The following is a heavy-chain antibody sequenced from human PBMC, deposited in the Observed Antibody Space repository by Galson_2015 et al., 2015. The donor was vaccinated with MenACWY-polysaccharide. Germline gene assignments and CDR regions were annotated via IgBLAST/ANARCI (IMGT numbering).Heavy chain of an antibody. CDR2: INTDGSVT. V-gene: IGHV3-74*01. CDR1: GFIFSNYW. Sequence: SLRLSCAASGFIFSNYWMHWVRHAPGKGLVWVSRINTDGSVTSYADSVKGRFTISRDNAKNRLLLQMNSLSVDDTAVYYCAKDHRWNLPDCWGQGILVTVSS. D-gene: IGHD1-7*01. J-gene: IGHJ4*02. CDR3: AKDHRWNLPDC.